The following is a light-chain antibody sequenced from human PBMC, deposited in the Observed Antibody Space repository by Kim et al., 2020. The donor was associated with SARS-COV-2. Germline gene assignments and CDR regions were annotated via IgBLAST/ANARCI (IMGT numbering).Light chain of an antibody. CDR2: RDS. CDR1: NIGSKN. CDR3: QVWDSSTPWV. V-gene: IGLV3-9*01. Sequence: SYELTQPLSVSVALGQTARITCGGNNIGSKNVHWYQQKPDQAPVLVIYRDSNRPSGIPERFSGSNSGNTATLTISRAQAGDEADYYCQVWDSSTPWVFGGGTQLTVL. J-gene: IGLJ3*02.